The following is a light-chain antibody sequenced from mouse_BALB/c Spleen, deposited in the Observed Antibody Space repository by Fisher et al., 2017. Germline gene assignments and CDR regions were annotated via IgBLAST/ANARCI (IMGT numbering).Light chain of an antibody. CDR2: GTS. Sequence: IVLTQSTAILSASPGEKVTMTCSASSSVSYMYRYQQKPGSSPKPWIYGTSNLASGVPARFSGSGSGTSYSLTISRVEAEDAATYYCQQWSSNPPTFGGGTKL. CDR3: QQWSSNPPT. CDR1: SSVSY. V-gene: IGKV4-72*01. J-gene: IGKJ2*01.